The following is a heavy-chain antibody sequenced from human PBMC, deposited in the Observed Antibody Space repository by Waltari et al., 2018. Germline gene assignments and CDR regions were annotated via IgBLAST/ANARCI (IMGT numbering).Heavy chain of an antibody. V-gene: IGHV1-3*04. CDR2: INTGTAYT. CDR3: AREGAAPGKGWGSWFDP. D-gene: IGHD6-13*01. CDR1: GYTFPTDS. J-gene: IGHJ5*02. Sequence: QVPLVQSGAEVKKPGASVKASFKASGYTFPTDSIPWGRQAPGQRLEWMGWINTGTAYTKYSQNFQGRVTITRDTSARTAYMELNTLRSEDPAVYFCAREGAAPGKGWGSWFDPWGQGTLVTVSS.